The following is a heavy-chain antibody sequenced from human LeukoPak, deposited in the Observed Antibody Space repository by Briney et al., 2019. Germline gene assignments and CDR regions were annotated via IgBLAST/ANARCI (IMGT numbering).Heavy chain of an antibody. J-gene: IGHJ4*02. CDR1: GFTFSSYG. CDR3: AKGARGYSWGNYFDY. CDR2: IRGTGTST. Sequence: PGGTLRLSCAGSGFTFSSYGMSWVRQAPGKGLEWVSAIRGTGTSTYYADSVKGRFTISRDNSKNTLYLQMNSLRAEDTAVYYCAKGARGYSWGNYFDYWGQGTLVTVSS. V-gene: IGHV3-23*01. D-gene: IGHD5-18*01.